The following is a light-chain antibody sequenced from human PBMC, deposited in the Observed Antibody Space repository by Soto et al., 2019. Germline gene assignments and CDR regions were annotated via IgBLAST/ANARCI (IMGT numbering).Light chain of an antibody. Sequence: EIVLTQSPGTLSLSPGDRATLSCRTSQSVSSSYFAWYQQKPGQAPRLLLYGASRRATGIPDRFSGRGSGTDFALTISRLEPEDFAVYYCQQYGSSPPVYTFGQGTRLDIK. CDR2: GAS. CDR3: QQYGSSPPVYT. V-gene: IGKV3-20*01. J-gene: IGKJ2*01. CDR1: QSVSSSY.